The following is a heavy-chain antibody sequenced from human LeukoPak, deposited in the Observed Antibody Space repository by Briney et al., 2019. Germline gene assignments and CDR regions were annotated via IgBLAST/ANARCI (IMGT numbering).Heavy chain of an antibody. CDR2: ISGNSGDI. CDR1: GFTFSDYY. J-gene: IGHJ4*02. Sequence: GGSLRLSCTVSGFTFSDYYMTWVRKAPGKGLEWLSYISGNSGDINYLDSVRGRFTTSRDNAKNSLYLQMNSLRVEDTAVYYCTRDPRRLDYLGQGTLVTVSS. V-gene: IGHV3-11*05. CDR3: TRDPRRLDY.